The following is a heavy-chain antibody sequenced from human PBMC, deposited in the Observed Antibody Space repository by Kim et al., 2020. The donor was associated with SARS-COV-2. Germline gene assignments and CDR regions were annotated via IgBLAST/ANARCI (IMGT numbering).Heavy chain of an antibody. CDR3: ARQAVLQYFGELFGQAGMDV. J-gene: IGHJ6*02. D-gene: IGHD3-10*01. CDR1: GGSISSSSYY. V-gene: IGHV4-39*01. CDR2: IYYSGST. Sequence: SETLSLTCTVSGGSISSSSYYWGWIRQPPGKGLEWIGSIYYSGSTYYNPSLKSRVTISVDTSKNQFSLKLSSVTAADTAVYYCARQAVLQYFGELFGQAGMDVWGQVTTVTVS.